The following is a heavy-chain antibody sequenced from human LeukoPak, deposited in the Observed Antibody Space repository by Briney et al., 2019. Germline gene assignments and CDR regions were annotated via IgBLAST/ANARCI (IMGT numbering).Heavy chain of an antibody. CDR3: ARISSSWYWDYFDY. J-gene: IGHJ4*02. V-gene: IGHV3-7*01. CDR2: IKQDGSEK. D-gene: IGHD6-13*01. Sequence: PGRSLRLSCAASGFTFSSYAMHWVRQAPGKGLEWVANIKQDGSEKYYVDSVKGRFTISRDNAKNSLYLQMNSLRAEDTAVYYCARISSSWYWDYFDYWGQGTLVTVSS. CDR1: GFTFSSYA.